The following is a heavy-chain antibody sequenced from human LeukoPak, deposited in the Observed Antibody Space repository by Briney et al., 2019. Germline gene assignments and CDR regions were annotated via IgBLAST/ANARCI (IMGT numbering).Heavy chain of an antibody. CDR2: ISGIGNST. D-gene: IGHD2/OR15-2a*01. Sequence: GGSLRLSCAASGLTFSGSAMSWVRQAPGKGLEWVSLISGIGNSTYYADSVKGRFTIPRDNSKHMLHLQMNSLRAELTAVCYSANVLLFLSAHRYYFDYWGQGTLVTVSS. J-gene: IGHJ4*02. CDR1: GLTFSGSA. CDR3: ANVLLFLSAHRYYFDY. V-gene: IGHV3-23*01.